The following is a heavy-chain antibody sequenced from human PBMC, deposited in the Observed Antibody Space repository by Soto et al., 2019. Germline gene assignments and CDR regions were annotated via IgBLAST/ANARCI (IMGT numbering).Heavy chain of an antibody. CDR2: IYPGDSDT. D-gene: IGHD6-6*01. V-gene: IGHV5-51*01. Sequence: GESLKISCKGSGYSFTSYWIGWVRQMPGKGLEWMGIIYPGDSDTRYSPSFQGQVPISADKSISTAYLQWSSLKASDTAMYYCARQRAYSSSQPPHYYYGMDVWGRGTTVTVSS. CDR3: ARQRAYSSSQPPHYYYGMDV. CDR1: GYSFTSYW. J-gene: IGHJ6*02.